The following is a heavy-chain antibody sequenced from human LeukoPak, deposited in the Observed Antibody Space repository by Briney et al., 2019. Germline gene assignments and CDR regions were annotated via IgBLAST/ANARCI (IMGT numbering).Heavy chain of an antibody. CDR2: IYYSGST. V-gene: IGHV4-39*01. D-gene: IGHD1-26*01. CDR1: GGSISSSSYY. CDR3: ARGYSGSYSHYYYYYGMDV. Sequence: SETLSLTCTVSGGSISSSSYYWGWIRQPPGQRLEWIGNIYYSGSTYYNPSLKSRVTISVDTSKNQFSLKLSSVTAADTAVYYCARGYSGSYSHYYYYYGMDVWGQGTTVTVSS. J-gene: IGHJ6*02.